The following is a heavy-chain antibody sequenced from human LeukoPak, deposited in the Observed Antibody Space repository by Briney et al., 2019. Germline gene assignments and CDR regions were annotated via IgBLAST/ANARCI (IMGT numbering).Heavy chain of an antibody. D-gene: IGHD1-26*01. CDR1: GGSISSGSYY. J-gene: IGHJ3*02. Sequence: SQTLSLTCTVSGGSISSGSYYWSWIRQPAGKGLEWIGRIYTSGGTNYNPSLKSRVTISVDTSKSQFSLKLSSVTAADTAVYYCARPREPRDAFDIWGQGTKVTVSS. V-gene: IGHV4-61*02. CDR2: IYTSGGT. CDR3: ARPREPRDAFDI.